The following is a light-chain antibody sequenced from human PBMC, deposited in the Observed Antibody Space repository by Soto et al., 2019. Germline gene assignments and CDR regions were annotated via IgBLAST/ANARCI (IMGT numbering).Light chain of an antibody. Sequence: DFQMTQSPSSLSAFVGDRVTITCRASQSISDYLNWYQQKPGKAPKLLIYAASSLQSGVPSRFSGSGSGTDFTLTFSSLQPEDFATYYCQQSYSMPRTFGQGTKLEIK. J-gene: IGKJ2*01. CDR1: QSISDY. CDR2: AAS. CDR3: QQSYSMPRT. V-gene: IGKV1-39*01.